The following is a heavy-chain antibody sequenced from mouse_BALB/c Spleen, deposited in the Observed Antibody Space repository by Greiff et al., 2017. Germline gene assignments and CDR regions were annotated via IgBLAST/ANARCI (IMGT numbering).Heavy chain of an antibody. Sequence: VQLQESGAELVRPGASVTLSCKASGYTFTDYEMHWVKQTPVHGLEWIGAIDPETGGTAYNQKFKGKATLTADKSSSTAYMELRSLTSEDSAVYYCTREEGSPWFAYWGQGTLVTVSA. CDR1: GYTFTDYE. V-gene: IGHV1-15*01. J-gene: IGHJ3*01. D-gene: IGHD1-1*02. CDR2: IDPETGGT. CDR3: TREEGSPWFAY.